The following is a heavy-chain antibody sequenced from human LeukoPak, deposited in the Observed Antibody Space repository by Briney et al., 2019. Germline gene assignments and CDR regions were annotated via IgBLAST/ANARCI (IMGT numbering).Heavy chain of an antibody. CDR3: AKDGGSYSSSWYYFDY. J-gene: IGHJ4*02. V-gene: IGHV3-23*01. D-gene: IGHD6-13*01. CDR2: ISGSGGST. CDR1: GITVSTNY. Sequence: GGSLRLTCAASGITVSTNYMNWVRQAPGKGLEWVSAISGSGGSTYYADSVKGRFTISRDNSKNTLFLQMNSLRAEDTALYYCAKDGGSYSSSWYYFDYWGQGTLVTASS.